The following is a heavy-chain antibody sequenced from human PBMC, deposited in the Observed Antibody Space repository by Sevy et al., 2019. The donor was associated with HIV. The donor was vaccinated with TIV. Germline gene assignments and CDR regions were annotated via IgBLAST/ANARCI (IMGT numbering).Heavy chain of an antibody. CDR1: GASISSSGYY. CDR3: AGPTLTYSSGWSYYDS. V-gene: IGHV4-39*01. Sequence: SETLSLTCTVSGASISSSGYYWGWIRQPPRKGLEWIASINYSGSTFYNPSLKSRFTISSDTSKNQFSLKLNSVTAADTAIYYCAGPTLTYSSGWSYYDSWGQGTVVTVSS. J-gene: IGHJ4*02. CDR2: INYSGST. D-gene: IGHD6-19*01.